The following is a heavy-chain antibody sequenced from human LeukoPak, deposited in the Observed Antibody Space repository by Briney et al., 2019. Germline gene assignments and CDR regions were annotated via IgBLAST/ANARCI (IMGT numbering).Heavy chain of an antibody. J-gene: IGHJ5*02. D-gene: IGHD3-9*01. CDR2: INTDGSIT. Sequence: GGSLRLSCAASGFTFSTYLMLWVRHAPGKGLVWVSRINTDGSITTYADSVKGRFTISRDNAKNTLYLQMNSLRDEDTAVYYCASLGTLVPWGQGTLVTVSS. CDR3: ASLGTLVP. V-gene: IGHV3-74*01. CDR1: GFTFSTYL.